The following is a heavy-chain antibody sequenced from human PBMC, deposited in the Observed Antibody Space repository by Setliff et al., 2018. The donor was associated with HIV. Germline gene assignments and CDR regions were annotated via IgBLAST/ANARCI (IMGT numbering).Heavy chain of an antibody. Sequence: SETLSLTCSVYGGSFSDYYWGWIRQPPGKGLEWIGNIFYTGHTYYNPSLKSRVTISVDTSKNQFSLKLSSVTAADTAVYYCARGYPGIAVAGLSYYYYYYMDVWGKGTTVTVS. CDR2: IFYTGHT. J-gene: IGHJ6*03. CDR3: ARGYPGIAVAGLSYYYYYYMDV. D-gene: IGHD6-19*01. CDR1: GGSFSDYY. V-gene: IGHV4-34*01.